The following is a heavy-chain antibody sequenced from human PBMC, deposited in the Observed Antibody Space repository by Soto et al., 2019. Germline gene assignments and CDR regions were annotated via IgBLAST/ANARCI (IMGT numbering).Heavy chain of an antibody. CDR3: ARSPTTVTTWGAFAI. CDR1: GFTVSRNY. CDR2: IYSGGST. Sequence: EVQLVESGGGLVQPGGSLRLSCAASGFTVSRNYMSWVRQAPGKGLAWVSVIYSGGSTYYADSVKGRCTISRDNSTNTLYLQMNSLRAEDTAVYYCARSPTTVTTWGAFAIWGQGKMVTVSA. D-gene: IGHD4-17*01. V-gene: IGHV3-66*01. J-gene: IGHJ3*02.